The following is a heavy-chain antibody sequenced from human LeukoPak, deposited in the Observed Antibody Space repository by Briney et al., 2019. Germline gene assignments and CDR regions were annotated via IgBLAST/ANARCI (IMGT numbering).Heavy chain of an antibody. CDR3: ARGEYSSSSGDLGYYYYMDV. Sequence: PGGSLRLSCAASGFTFSSYTMNWVRQAPGKGLEWVSSISRSTSYIYYADSLKGRFTISRDNAKNSLYLQMNSLRADDTAVYYCARGEYSSSSGDLGYYYYMDVWGKGTTVTVSS. CDR1: GFTFSSYT. D-gene: IGHD6-6*01. CDR2: ISRSTSYI. V-gene: IGHV3-21*01. J-gene: IGHJ6*03.